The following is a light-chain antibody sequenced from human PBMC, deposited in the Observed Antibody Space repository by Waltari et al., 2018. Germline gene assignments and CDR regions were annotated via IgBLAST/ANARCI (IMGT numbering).Light chain of an antibody. Sequence: EIVITQSPATLSVSPGERATLSCRASQGVSSSLAWYQEKPGQAPRLLIYGASTRATGIPGRISGSGSGAEFTLTISSLQSEDSAVYYCQQYNAWPRTFGQGTKLEVK. CDR3: QQYNAWPRT. CDR1: QGVSSS. J-gene: IGKJ1*01. V-gene: IGKV3-15*01. CDR2: GAS.